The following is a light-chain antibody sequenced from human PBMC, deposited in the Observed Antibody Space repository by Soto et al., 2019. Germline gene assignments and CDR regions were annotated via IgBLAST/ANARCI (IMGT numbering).Light chain of an antibody. J-gene: IGKJ5*01. CDR1: QSVSNN. Sequence: EIVMTQSPSTLSVSPGERATLSCRASQSVSNNLAWYQQKRGQAPRLLIYGASTRATGIPARFSGSGSGTEFTLTISSLQSEDFAVYYCQQYNNWPPITFAQGTRLEIK. CDR3: QQYNNWPPIT. V-gene: IGKV3-15*01. CDR2: GAS.